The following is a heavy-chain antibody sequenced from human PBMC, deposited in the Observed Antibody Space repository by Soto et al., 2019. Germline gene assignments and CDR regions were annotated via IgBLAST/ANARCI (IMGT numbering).Heavy chain of an antibody. CDR3: ARVISYGYFDY. J-gene: IGHJ4*02. D-gene: IGHD1-26*01. V-gene: IGHV4-31*03. Sequence: SRTLSLTCTVSGGSISSGGYYWSWIRQHPGKGLEWIGYIYYSGSTYYNPSLKSRVTISVDTSKNQFSLRLSSVTAADTAVYYCARVISYGYFDYWGQGTLVTVSS. CDR1: GGSISSGGYY. CDR2: IYYSGST.